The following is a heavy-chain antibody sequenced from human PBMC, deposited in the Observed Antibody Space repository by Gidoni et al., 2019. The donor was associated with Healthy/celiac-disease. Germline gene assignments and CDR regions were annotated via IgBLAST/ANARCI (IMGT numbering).Heavy chain of an antibody. CDR1: GFTFSDSY. CDR3: ARFGGSTVTTGYYYGMDV. J-gene: IGHJ6*02. V-gene: IGHV3-11*05. Sequence: QVQLVESGGGLVKPGGSLRLSCAASGFTFSDSYLSWIRQAPGKGLEWVSYISSSSSYTNYADSVKGRFTISRDNAKNSLYLQMNSLRAEDTAVYYCARFGGSTVTTGYYYGMDVWGQGTTVTVSS. CDR2: ISSSSSYT. D-gene: IGHD4-17*01.